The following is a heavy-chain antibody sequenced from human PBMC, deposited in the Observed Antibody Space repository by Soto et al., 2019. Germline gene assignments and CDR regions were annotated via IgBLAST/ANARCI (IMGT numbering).Heavy chain of an antibody. CDR2: ISGSGGST. CDR1: GFAFSTYA. J-gene: IGHJ4*02. CDR3: ARESEDLTSNFDY. Sequence: LRLSCAASGFAFSTYAMSWVRQAPGKGLDWVSGISGSGGSTYYADSVKGRFTISRDNSENSVYLEMNSLSAEDTALYYCARESEDLTSNFDYWGQGTLVTVSS. V-gene: IGHV3-23*01.